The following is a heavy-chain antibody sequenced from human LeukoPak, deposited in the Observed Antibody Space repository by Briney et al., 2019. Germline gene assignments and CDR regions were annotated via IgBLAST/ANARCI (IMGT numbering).Heavy chain of an antibody. CDR2: ISGVGGRK. V-gene: IGHV3-23*01. J-gene: IGHJ4*02. D-gene: IGHD2-2*01. CDR3: AKDRGWAIVVVPAAIDY. CDR1: GFTFSSYA. Sequence: GGSLRLSCAASGFTFSSYAMSWVRQAPGRGREWVSAISGVGGRKYYADSVKGRFTISRDNSKNTLYLQMNSLRAEDTAVYYCAKDRGWAIVVVPAAIDYWGQGTLVTVSS.